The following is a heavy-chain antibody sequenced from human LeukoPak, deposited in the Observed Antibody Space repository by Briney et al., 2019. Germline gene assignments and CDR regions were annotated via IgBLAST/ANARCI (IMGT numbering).Heavy chain of an antibody. CDR3: ARDLGYNAFDI. CDR2: IYHSGST. D-gene: IGHD5-24*01. Sequence: SQTLSLTCAVSGGSISSGGYSWSWIRQPPGKGLEWIGYIYHSGSTYYNPSLKSRVTISVDTSKNQFSLKLSSVTAADTAVYYCARDLGYNAFDIWGQGTMVTVSS. CDR1: GGSISSGGYS. J-gene: IGHJ3*02. V-gene: IGHV4-30-2*05.